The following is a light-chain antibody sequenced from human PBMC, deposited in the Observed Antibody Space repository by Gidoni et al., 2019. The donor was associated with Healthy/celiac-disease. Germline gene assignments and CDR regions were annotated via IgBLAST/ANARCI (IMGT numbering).Light chain of an antibody. V-gene: IGLV1-40*01. CDR2: GNS. CDR3: QSYDSSLSGPVV. J-gene: IGLJ2*01. CDR1: SSNIGAGYD. Sequence: QSVLTQPPSVSGAPGQRVTISCTGSSSNIGAGYDVHWYQQLPGTAPKLLIYGNSTRPSGVPDRFSGSKSGTSGSLAITGLQAEDEADYYCQSYDSSLSGPVVFGGGTKLTVL.